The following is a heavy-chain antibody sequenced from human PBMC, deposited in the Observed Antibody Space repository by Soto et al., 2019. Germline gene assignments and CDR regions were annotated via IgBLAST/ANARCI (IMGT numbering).Heavy chain of an antibody. Sequence: GGSLRLSCAGSGFSISDHFMDWVRQAPGKGLEWVGRTRNKVKAYTTEYAASVKGRFTISRDESKNSVYLEMNSLKTEDTAIYYCARDGTGVSFDIWGQGTMVTVSS. D-gene: IGHD1-26*01. CDR2: TRNKVKAYTT. CDR3: ARDGTGVSFDI. V-gene: IGHV3-72*01. CDR1: GFSISDHF. J-gene: IGHJ3*02.